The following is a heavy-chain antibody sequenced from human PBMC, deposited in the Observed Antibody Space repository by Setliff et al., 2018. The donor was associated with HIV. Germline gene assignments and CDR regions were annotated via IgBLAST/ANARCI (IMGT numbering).Heavy chain of an antibody. J-gene: IGHJ4*02. Sequence: GGSLRLSCAVSGFTFSNYAMHWVRQASGKGLEWVAVISYDGNYKYYSDSVKGRFTIFRDNSKNTLYLQMDSLRPKDTAAYYCARAPSWQRQVDFWGQGTLVTVSS. D-gene: IGHD6-25*01. CDR2: ISYDGNYK. V-gene: IGHV3-30*04. CDR1: GFTFSNYA. CDR3: ARAPSWQRQVDF.